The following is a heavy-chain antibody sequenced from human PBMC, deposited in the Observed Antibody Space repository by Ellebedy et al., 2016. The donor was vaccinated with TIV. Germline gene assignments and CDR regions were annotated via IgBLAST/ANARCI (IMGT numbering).Heavy chain of an antibody. CDR1: GYTFTSYF. Sequence: ASVKVSCKASGYTFTSYFMYWVRQAPGQGLEWMGIINHSGGSSNYAQKFHGRGTMTRDTSTSTVYMELSILRSEDTAVYYCARGDKYYYDSSGYYYTYWGQGTLVTVSS. D-gene: IGHD3-22*01. J-gene: IGHJ4*02. V-gene: IGHV1-46*03. CDR2: INHSGGSS. CDR3: ARGDKYYYDSSGYYYTY.